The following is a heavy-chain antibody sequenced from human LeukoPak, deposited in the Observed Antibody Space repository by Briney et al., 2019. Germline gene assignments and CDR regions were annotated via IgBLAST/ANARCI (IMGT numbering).Heavy chain of an antibody. Sequence: SVKVSCKASGGTFSSYAISWVRQAPGQGLEWMGRIIPTLGIANYAQKFQGRVTITADKSTSTAYMELSSLRSEDTAVYYCARDLVAAAGTDYWGQGTLVTVSS. CDR1: GGTFSSYA. J-gene: IGHJ4*02. V-gene: IGHV1-69*04. D-gene: IGHD6-13*01. CDR3: ARDLVAAAGTDY. CDR2: IIPTLGIA.